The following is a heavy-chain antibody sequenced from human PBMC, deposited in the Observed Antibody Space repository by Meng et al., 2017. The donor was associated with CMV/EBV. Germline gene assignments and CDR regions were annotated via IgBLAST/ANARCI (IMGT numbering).Heavy chain of an antibody. CDR3: ARGGRDVEAAGTYYYYYGMDV. V-gene: IGHV4-34*01. Sequence: SQTLSLTCAVYGGSFSGYYWSWIRQPPGKGLEWIGEINHSGSTNYNPSLKSRVTISVDTSKNQFSLKLSSVTAADTAVYYCARGGRDVEAAGTYYYYYGMDVWGQGTTVTVSS. CDR1: GGSFSGYY. J-gene: IGHJ6*02. D-gene: IGHD6-13*01. CDR2: INHSGST.